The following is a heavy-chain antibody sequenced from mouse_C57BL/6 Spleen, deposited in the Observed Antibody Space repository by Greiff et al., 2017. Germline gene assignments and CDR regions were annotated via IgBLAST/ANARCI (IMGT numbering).Heavy chain of an antibody. Sequence: EVKVVESGGGLVKPGGSLKLSCAASGFTFSDYGMHWVRQAPEKGLEWVAYISSGSSTIYYADTVKGRFTISRDNAKNTLFLQMTSLRSEDTAMYYCARSFIYYYGSSYFDVWGTGTTGTVSS. V-gene: IGHV5-17*01. CDR3: ARSFIYYYGSSYFDV. CDR2: ISSGSSTI. D-gene: IGHD1-1*01. CDR1: GFTFSDYG. J-gene: IGHJ1*03.